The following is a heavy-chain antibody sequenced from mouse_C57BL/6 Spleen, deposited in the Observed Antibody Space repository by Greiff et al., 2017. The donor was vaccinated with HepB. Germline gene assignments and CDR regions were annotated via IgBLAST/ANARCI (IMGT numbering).Heavy chain of an antibody. D-gene: IGHD2-4*01. V-gene: IGHV1-42*01. Sequence: EVKLQESGPELVKPGASVKISCKASGYSFTGYYMNWVKQSPEKSLEWIGEINPSTGGTTYNQKFKAKATLTVDKSSSTAYMQLKSLTSEDSAVYYCASTYYDYGVDYWGQGTTLTVSS. CDR2: INPSTGGT. CDR3: ASTYYDYGVDY. J-gene: IGHJ2*01. CDR1: GYSFTGYY.